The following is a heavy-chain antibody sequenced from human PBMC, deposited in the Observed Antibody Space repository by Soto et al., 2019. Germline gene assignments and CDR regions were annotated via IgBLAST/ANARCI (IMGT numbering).Heavy chain of an antibody. CDR3: AREGGGVGATTDSFDS. D-gene: IGHD1-26*01. Sequence: QVQLVQSGAEVKKPGASVKVSCKASGYTFTSYYMHWVRQAPGQGLEWMGIINPSGGSTSYAQKFQGRVTMTRDTSTSTVYMELSSLRSEDTAVYYCAREGGGVGATTDSFDSWGQGTLVTVSS. CDR2: INPSGGST. CDR1: GYTFTSYY. J-gene: IGHJ4*02. V-gene: IGHV1-46*01.